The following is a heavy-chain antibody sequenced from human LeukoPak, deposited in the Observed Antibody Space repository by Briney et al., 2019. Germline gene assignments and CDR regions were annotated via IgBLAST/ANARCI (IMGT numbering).Heavy chain of an antibody. CDR3: ARDHRRGIVVVPAAMAV. Sequence: SVKVSCKASGGTFSSYAISWVRQAPGQGLEWMGGIIPIFGTANYAQKFQGRVTITTDESTSTAYMELSSLRSEDTAVYYCARDHRRGIVVVPAAMAVWGQGTLVTVSS. J-gene: IGHJ4*02. V-gene: IGHV1-69*05. D-gene: IGHD2-2*01. CDR1: GGTFSSYA. CDR2: IIPIFGTA.